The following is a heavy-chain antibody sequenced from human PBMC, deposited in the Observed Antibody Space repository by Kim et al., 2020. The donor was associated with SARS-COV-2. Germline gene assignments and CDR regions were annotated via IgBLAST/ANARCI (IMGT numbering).Heavy chain of an antibody. CDR1: GFTFSSYA. CDR3: ARGPYYYDSSGYYGIAE. J-gene: IGHJ1*01. CDR2: ISYDGSNK. D-gene: IGHD3-22*01. Sequence: GGSLRLSCAASGFTFSSYAMHWVRQAPGKGLEWVAVISYDGSNKYYADSVKGRFTISRDNSKNTLYLQMNSLRAEDTAVYYCARGPYYYDSSGYYGIAE. V-gene: IGHV3-30*04.